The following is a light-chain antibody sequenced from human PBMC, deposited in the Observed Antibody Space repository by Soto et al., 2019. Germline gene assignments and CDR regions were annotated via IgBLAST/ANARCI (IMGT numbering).Light chain of an antibody. V-gene: IGKV3-15*01. Sequence: EIVMTQSPATLSVSPGETATLSCRASQRVGINLAWYQQKPGQAPRLLIYSASTRASGIPDRFSGSGSGTDFTLTISRLEPEDFAVYYCQQYTSSLITFGQGTRLEIK. CDR3: QQYTSSLIT. CDR2: SAS. CDR1: QRVGIN. J-gene: IGKJ5*01.